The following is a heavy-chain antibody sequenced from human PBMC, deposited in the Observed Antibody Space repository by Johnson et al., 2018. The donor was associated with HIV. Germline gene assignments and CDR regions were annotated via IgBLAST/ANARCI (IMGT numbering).Heavy chain of an antibody. Sequence: QVQLVESGGGLIQPGGSLRLSCAASGFTFSSYAMHWVRQAPGKGLEWVAVIWYDGSNKYYADSVKGRFTISRDNSENTLYLQMNSLRAEDTALYYCAKSSPAAARFRLGSAFDIWGQGTMVTVSS. CDR2: IWYDGSNK. CDR3: AKSSPAAARFRLGSAFDI. J-gene: IGHJ3*02. CDR1: GFTFSSYA. V-gene: IGHV3-33*06. D-gene: IGHD6-6*01.